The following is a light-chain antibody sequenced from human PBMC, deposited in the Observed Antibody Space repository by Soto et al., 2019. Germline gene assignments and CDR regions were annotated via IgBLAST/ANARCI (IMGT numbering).Light chain of an antibody. CDR2: AAS. V-gene: IGKV1-9*01. CDR1: QDISSY. J-gene: IGKJ1*01. CDR3: QQLNSYPWT. Sequence: SQLTQSPPSLSASVGDRVTITCRASQDISSYLAWYQQEPGKAPKLLIYAASTLQSGVPSRFSGSGSGTDFTLTISTLQPEDFATYYCQQLNSYPWTFGQGTKVEIK.